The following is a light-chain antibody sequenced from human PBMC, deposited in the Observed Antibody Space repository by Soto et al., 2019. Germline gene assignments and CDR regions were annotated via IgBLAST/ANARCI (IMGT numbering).Light chain of an antibody. CDR1: QSVSSS. CDR3: QQYNNWWT. Sequence: EIVMTQSPATLSVSPGERAPLSCRASQSVSSSLAWYQQKPGQAPRLLIYGASTRATGVPARFSGGGSGTEFTLTISSLQSEDFAVYYCQQYNNWWTFGQGTKVDIK. J-gene: IGKJ1*01. CDR2: GAS. V-gene: IGKV3-15*01.